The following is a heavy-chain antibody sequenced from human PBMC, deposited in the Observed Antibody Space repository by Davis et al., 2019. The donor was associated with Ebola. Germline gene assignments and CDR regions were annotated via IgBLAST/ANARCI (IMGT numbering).Heavy chain of an antibody. CDR2: ISSNGGST. J-gene: IGHJ6*04. V-gene: IGHV3-64*04. CDR1: GFTFSSYA. Sequence: GESLKISCSASGFTFSSYAMHWVRQAPGKGLEYVSAISSNGGSTYYADSVKGRFTISRDISRNTVYLQMNGLRAEDTAVYYCARGGALYYYYGMDVWGKGTTVTVSS. CDR3: ARGGALYYYYGMDV. D-gene: IGHD1-26*01.